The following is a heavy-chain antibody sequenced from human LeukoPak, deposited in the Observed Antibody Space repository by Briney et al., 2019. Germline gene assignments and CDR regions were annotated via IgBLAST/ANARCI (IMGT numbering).Heavy chain of an antibody. J-gene: IGHJ6*02. CDR3: ARLALCSGGSCSVSMDV. CDR2: ISAYNGNT. D-gene: IGHD2-15*01. CDR1: GYTFTSYG. V-gene: IGHV1-18*01. Sequence: ASVKVSCKASGYTFTSYGISRVRQAPGQGLEWMGWISAYNGNTNYAQKLQGRVTMTTDTSTSTAYMELRSLRSDDTAVYYCARLALCSGGSCSVSMDVWGQGTTVTVSS.